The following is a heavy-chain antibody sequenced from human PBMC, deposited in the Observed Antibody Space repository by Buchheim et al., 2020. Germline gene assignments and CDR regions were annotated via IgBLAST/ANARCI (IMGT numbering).Heavy chain of an antibody. CDR1: GFPFSTYG. CDR2: IWFDGSNI. D-gene: IGHD4/OR15-4a*01. V-gene: IGHV3-33*01. Sequence: QVQLVESGGGVVQPGRSLRLSCVASGFPFSTYGMHWVRQAPGKGLEWVAVIWFDGSNIYYADSVKGRFAISRDNSENTVYLQMNSLRVEDTAVYYCARDSSVVGAVDYWGQGTL. J-gene: IGHJ4*02. CDR3: ARDSSVVGAVDY.